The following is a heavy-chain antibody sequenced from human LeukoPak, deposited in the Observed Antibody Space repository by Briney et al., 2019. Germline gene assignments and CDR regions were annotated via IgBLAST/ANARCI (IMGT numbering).Heavy chain of an antibody. CDR1: DGSISSYY. D-gene: IGHD1-14*01. Sequence: PSETLSLTCTVSDGSISSYYWSWIQQPAGKGLEWIGRIFSTGSTNYNPSLKSRVTMSVDTSKNQFSLKLSSVTAADTAVYYCARVSTGGRYDYWGQGTLVTVSS. CDR2: IFSTGST. J-gene: IGHJ4*02. V-gene: IGHV4-4*07. CDR3: ARVSTGGRYDY.